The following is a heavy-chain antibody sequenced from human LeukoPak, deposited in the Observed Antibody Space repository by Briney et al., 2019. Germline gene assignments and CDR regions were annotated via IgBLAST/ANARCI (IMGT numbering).Heavy chain of an antibody. CDR3: ARDPRNYYDSSGPGYYFDY. J-gene: IGHJ4*02. CDR2: IYYSGST. CDR1: GGSISSYY. Sequence: SETLSLTCTVSGGSISSYYWSWIRQPPGKGLEWIGYIYYSGSTNYNPSLKSRVTISVVTSKNQFSLKLSSVTAADTAVYYCARDPRNYYDSSGPGYYFDYWGQGTLVTVSS. D-gene: IGHD3-22*01. V-gene: IGHV4-59*01.